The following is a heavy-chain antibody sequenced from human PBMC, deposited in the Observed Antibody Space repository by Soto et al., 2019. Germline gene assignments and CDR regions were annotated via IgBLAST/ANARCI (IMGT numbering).Heavy chain of an antibody. CDR3: ARHVTMGATTVIFYYGMDV. Sequence: QVQLQESGPGLVKPSETLSLTCTVSGGSISPYYWSWIRRPPGKELEWIGYIYYSGSVNYNPSLRSRVTISVDTSKNQFSLNLNSVTAADAAVYYCARHVTMGATTVIFYYGMDVWGQGTTVTVSS. CDR2: IYYSGSV. D-gene: IGHD1-26*01. CDR1: GGSISPYY. V-gene: IGHV4-59*08. J-gene: IGHJ6*02.